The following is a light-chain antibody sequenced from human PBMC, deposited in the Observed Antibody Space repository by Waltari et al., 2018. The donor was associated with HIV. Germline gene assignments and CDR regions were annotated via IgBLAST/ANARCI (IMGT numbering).Light chain of an antibody. CDR1: QSVSTY. J-gene: IGKJ5*01. CDR2: CAS. Sequence: EIVLTQSPATLSLSPGDRATISCRASQSVSTYLDWYQQKPGQAPRLLIYCASSRATGIPARFSGSGSGTDFTLTISSLEPGDFGVYYCHQRSNWPITFGQGTRLEIK. CDR3: HQRSNWPIT. V-gene: IGKV3-11*01.